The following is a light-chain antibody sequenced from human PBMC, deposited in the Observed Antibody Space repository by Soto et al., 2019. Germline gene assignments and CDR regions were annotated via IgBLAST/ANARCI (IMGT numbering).Light chain of an antibody. CDR2: SNN. CDR1: SSNIGSNY. V-gene: IGLV1-47*02. J-gene: IGLJ2*01. CDR3: AAWDDSLSGPV. Sequence: QSVLTQPPSASGTPGQRVTISCSGSSSNIGSNYVYWYQQLPGTAPKLLIYSNNQRPSGVPDRFSGSKSGTSASLAISGRRSEDDADYYCAAWDDSLSGPVFGGGTKVTVL.